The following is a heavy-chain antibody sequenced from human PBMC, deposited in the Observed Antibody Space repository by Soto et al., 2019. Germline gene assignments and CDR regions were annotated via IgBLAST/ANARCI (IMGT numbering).Heavy chain of an antibody. CDR1: GFTFSSYA. CDR2: ISSSSSYI. J-gene: IGHJ2*01. D-gene: IGHD5-18*01. V-gene: IGHV3-21*01. CDR3: ARDPGLPSYFDL. Sequence: GGSLRLSCAASGFTFSSYAMSWVRQAPGKGLEWVSAISSSSSYIYYADSVKGRFTISRDNAKNSLYLQMNSLRAEDTAVYYCARDPGLPSYFDLWGRGTLVTVSS.